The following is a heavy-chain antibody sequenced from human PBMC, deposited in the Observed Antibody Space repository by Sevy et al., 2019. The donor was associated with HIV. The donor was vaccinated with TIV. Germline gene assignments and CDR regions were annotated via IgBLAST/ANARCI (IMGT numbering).Heavy chain of an antibody. CDR3: ARVKLAARGYYYYYGMDV. CDR1: GFTFSSYS. CDR2: ISSSSSYI. D-gene: IGHD6-13*01. J-gene: IGHJ6*02. Sequence: GGSLRLSCAASGFTFSSYSMNWVRQAPGKGLEWVPSISSSSSYIYYADSVKRRFTISRDNAKNSLYLQMNSLRAEDTAVYYCARVKLAARGYYYYYGMDVWGQGTTVTVSS. V-gene: IGHV3-21*01.